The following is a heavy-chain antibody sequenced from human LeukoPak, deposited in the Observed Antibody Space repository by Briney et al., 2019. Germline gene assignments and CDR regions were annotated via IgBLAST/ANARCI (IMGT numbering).Heavy chain of an antibody. Sequence: ASVKVSCKASGGTFSSYAISWVRQAPGQGLEWMGWMNPNSGNTGYAQKFQGRVTMTRNTSISTAYMELSSLRSDDTAVYYCARDKEKGEYSSSSPDYWGQGTLVTVSS. CDR3: ARDKEKGEYSSSSPDY. CDR1: GGTFSSYA. D-gene: IGHD6-6*01. V-gene: IGHV1-8*02. CDR2: MNPNSGNT. J-gene: IGHJ4*02.